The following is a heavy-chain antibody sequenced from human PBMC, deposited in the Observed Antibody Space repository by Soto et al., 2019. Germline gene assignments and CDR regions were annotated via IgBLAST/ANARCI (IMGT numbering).Heavy chain of an antibody. D-gene: IGHD5-12*01. CDR2: FDPENGET. J-gene: IGHJ3*02. Sequence: ASVKVSCKVSGYTLTELSMHWVRQAPGKGLEWMGGFDPENGETIYAQKFQGRVTMTEDTSTDTAYMELNSLRSEDTAVYYCATVLSSGYVCAFDIWGQGTTVTVSS. CDR1: GYTLTELS. V-gene: IGHV1-24*01. CDR3: ATVLSSGYVCAFDI.